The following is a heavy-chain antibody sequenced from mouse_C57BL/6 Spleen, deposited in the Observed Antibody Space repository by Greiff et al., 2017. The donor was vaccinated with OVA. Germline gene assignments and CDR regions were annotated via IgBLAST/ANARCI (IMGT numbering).Heavy chain of an antibody. CDR1: GFTFSSYG. J-gene: IGHJ2*01. CDR2: ISSGGSYT. Sequence: VESGGDLVKPGGSLKLSCAASGFTFSSYGMSWVRQTPDKRLEWVATISSGGSYTYYPDSVKGRFTISRDNAKNTLYLQMSSLKSEDTAMYYCASHYGTNYFDYWGQGTTLTVSS. CDR3: ASHYGTNYFDY. V-gene: IGHV5-6*01. D-gene: IGHD2-1*01.